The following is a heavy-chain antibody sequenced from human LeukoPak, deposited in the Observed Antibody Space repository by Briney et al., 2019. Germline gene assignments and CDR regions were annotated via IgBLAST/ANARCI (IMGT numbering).Heavy chain of an antibody. Sequence: PSETLSLTCGVYGGSFSDYYWSWIRQPPGKGLEWIGEVHHSGSTNYNPSLKSRVTISVDTSKSQFSLNLSSVTAADTAVYYCARGRTPRRTYYYDSSAYFGMDVWGKGTTATVSS. CDR3: ARGRTPRRTYYYDSSAYFGMDV. D-gene: IGHD3-22*01. CDR2: VHHSGST. J-gene: IGHJ6*03. CDR1: GGSFSDYY. V-gene: IGHV4-34*01.